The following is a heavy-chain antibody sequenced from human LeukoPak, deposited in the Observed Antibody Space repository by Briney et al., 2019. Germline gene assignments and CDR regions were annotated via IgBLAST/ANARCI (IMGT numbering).Heavy chain of an antibody. CDR2: IWYDGSNK. Sequence: GGSLRLSCAASGFTFSSYGMHWVRQAPGKGLEWVAVIWYDGSNKYYADSVKGRFTISRDNSKNTLYLQMNSLRAEDTAVYYCARDPGDLDAFDIWGQGTMVTVSS. CDR3: ARDPGDLDAFDI. CDR1: GFTFSSYG. V-gene: IGHV3-33*01. J-gene: IGHJ3*02. D-gene: IGHD2-21*02.